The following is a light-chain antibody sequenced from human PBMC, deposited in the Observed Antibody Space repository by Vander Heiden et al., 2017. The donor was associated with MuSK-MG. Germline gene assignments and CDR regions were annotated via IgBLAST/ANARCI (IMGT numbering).Light chain of an antibody. CDR1: TIGTKS. CDR2: DDS. V-gene: IGLV3-21*02. J-gene: IGLJ3*02. Sequence: SYVVTQPPSASSAPGQTARITCGGITIGTKSVHWYHPKPGQAPVLVVSDDSARPSGIPERFSGSNSGNTATLTISRVEAGDEADFYCQVWDTSRDHPVFGGGTKLTVL. CDR3: QVWDTSRDHPV.